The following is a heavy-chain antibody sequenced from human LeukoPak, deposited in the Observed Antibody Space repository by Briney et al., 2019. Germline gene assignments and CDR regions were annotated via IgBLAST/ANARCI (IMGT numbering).Heavy chain of an antibody. CDR3: ARGYSSGWYVD. Sequence: PSETLSLTCAVSGYSISSSYYWSWIRQPPGKGLEWIGYIYYSGSTNYNPSLKSRVTISVDTSKNQFSLKLSSVTAADTAVYYCARGYSSGWYVDWGQGTLVTVSS. V-gene: IGHV4-61*01. J-gene: IGHJ4*02. CDR1: GYSISSSYY. D-gene: IGHD6-19*01. CDR2: IYYSGST.